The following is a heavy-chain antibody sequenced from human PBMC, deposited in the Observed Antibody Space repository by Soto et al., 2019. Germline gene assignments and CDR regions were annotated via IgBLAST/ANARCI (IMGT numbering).Heavy chain of an antibody. D-gene: IGHD6-19*01. CDR3: ARAVAGIGFDI. CDR1: GDSVSSNTAA. Sequence: SQTLSLTCAISGDSVSSNTAAWNWIRSSPSRGLEWLGRTYYRSNWRHDYAVSVKSRITVNPDTSKNHFSLQLNSVTPDDTAVYYCARAVAGIGFDIWGQGTLATVS. CDR2: TYYRSNWRH. J-gene: IGHJ4*02. V-gene: IGHV6-1*01.